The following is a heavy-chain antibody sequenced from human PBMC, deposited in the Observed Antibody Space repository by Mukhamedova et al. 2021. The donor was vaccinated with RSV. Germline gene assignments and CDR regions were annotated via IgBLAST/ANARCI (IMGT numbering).Heavy chain of an antibody. D-gene: IGHD2-15*01. V-gene: IGHV3-23*01. Sequence: SGSGGSTYYADSVKGRFTISRDNSKNTLYLQMNSLRAEATAVYYCAKDGHCSGGTCRFLADVWGQGTTVTVSS. J-gene: IGHJ6*02. CDR2: SGSGGST. CDR3: AKDGHCSGGTCRFLADV.